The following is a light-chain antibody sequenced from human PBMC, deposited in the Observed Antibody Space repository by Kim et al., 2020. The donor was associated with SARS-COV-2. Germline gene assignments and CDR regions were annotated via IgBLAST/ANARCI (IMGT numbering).Light chain of an antibody. Sequence: SVSPGERATPSCRAIESVSYNVAWYHQKPGQAPSLLVYGVSTRAAGVPDRFSGSGSGTEFTLTISSLQSEDFGVYFCQQYSYWPRSFGQGTKLEI. CDR1: ESVSYN. CDR2: GVS. J-gene: IGKJ2*03. CDR3: QQYSYWPRS. V-gene: IGKV3-15*01.